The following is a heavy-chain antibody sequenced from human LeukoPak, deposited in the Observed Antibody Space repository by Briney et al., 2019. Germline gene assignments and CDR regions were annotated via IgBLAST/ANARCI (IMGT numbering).Heavy chain of an antibody. V-gene: IGHV3-33*06. Sequence: GRSLRLSCAASGFTFSSYGMHWVRQAPGKGLEWVAVIWYDGSNKYYADSVKGQFTTSRDNSKNTLYLQMNSLRAEDTAVYYCAKTRYYYYGMDVWGQGTTVTVSS. CDR2: IWYDGSNK. CDR3: AKTRYYYYGMDV. CDR1: GFTFSSYG. J-gene: IGHJ6*02.